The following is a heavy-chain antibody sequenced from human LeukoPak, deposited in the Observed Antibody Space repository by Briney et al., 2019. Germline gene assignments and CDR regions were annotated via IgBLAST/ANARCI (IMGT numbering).Heavy chain of an antibody. CDR3: ARAPQWLQAKFDY. V-gene: IGHV4-34*01. J-gene: IGHJ4*02. CDR2: INHSGST. D-gene: IGHD5-12*01. CDR1: GGYFSGYY. Sequence: SETLSLTCAVYGGYFSGYYWSWIRQPPGKGLEWIGEINHSGSTNYNPSLKSRVTISVDTSKNQFSLKLSSVTAADTAVYYCARAPQWLQAKFDYWGQGTLVTVSS.